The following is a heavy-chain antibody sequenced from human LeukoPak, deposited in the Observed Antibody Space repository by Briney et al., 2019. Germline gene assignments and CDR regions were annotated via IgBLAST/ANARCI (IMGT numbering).Heavy chain of an antibody. Sequence: PGGSLRLSCAASGFTFSDYYMSWIRQAPGKGLEWVSYISSSGSTIYYADSVKGRFTISRDNAKNSLYLQMNSPRAEDTAVYYCARDFKPIVLALGYWGQGTLVTVSS. CDR2: ISSSGSTI. CDR3: ARDFKPIVLALGY. D-gene: IGHD2-8*02. V-gene: IGHV3-11*01. J-gene: IGHJ4*02. CDR1: GFTFSDYY.